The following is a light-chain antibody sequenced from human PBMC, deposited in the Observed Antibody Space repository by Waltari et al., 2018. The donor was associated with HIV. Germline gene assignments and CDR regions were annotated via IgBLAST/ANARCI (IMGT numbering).Light chain of an antibody. J-gene: IGKJ1*01. Sequence: DIVVTQTPLFLSVTPGQPASISCKSRQSLLYPDGKTYLYWYLQKADQSPQLLIYEASNRFSGVTDRFSGSGSGTDFTLDISRVEAEDVGVYYCVQSINFWTFGQGTRVEMK. CDR2: EAS. CDR3: VQSINFWT. CDR1: QSLLYPDGKTY. V-gene: IGKV2D-29*02.